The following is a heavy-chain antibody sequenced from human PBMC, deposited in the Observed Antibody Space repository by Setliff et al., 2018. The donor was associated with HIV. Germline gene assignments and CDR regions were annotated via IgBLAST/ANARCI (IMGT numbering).Heavy chain of an antibody. CDR2: ISPYNGHT. Sequence: SWVRQPPGKGLEWMGWISPYNGHTNYAQNFQGRVSMTSDTSTSTVYMELSSLRSEDTAVYYCARGPLSYYYDSSGLDYWGQGTLVTVSS. J-gene: IGHJ4*02. D-gene: IGHD3-22*01. V-gene: IGHV1-18*01. CDR3: ARGPLSYYYDSSGLDY.